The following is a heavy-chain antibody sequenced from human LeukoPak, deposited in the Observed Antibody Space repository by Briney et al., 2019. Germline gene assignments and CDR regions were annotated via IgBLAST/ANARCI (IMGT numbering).Heavy chain of an antibody. D-gene: IGHD2/OR15-2a*01. J-gene: IGHJ3*02. Sequence: GGSLRLSCAASGFTFDDYAMHWVRQAPGKGLEWVSGISWNSGSIGYADSVKGRFTVSRDNAKNSLVLHMNSLRTDDTALYYCAKATTFFDAFDIWGRGTRVTVSS. CDR3: AKATTFFDAFDI. CDR1: GFTFDDYA. V-gene: IGHV3-9*01. CDR2: ISWNSGSI.